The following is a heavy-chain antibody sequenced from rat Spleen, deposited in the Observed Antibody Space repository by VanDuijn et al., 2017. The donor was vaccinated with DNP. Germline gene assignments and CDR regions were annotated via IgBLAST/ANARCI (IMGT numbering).Heavy chain of an antibody. V-gene: IGHV2S61*01. CDR1: GFSLSSYG. D-gene: IGHD1-9*01. CDR2: IWVNGNT. Sequence: QVQLKESGPVLVQASETLSLTCTVSGFSLSSYGVIWVRQPPGKGLEWMGVIWVNGNTNYNLALKSRLSISRDTSKSQVFLKMNNLQTEDTAMYFCARSWGTYYGYTPFDYWGQGTLVTVSS. CDR3: ARSWGTYYGYTPFDY. J-gene: IGHJ3*01.